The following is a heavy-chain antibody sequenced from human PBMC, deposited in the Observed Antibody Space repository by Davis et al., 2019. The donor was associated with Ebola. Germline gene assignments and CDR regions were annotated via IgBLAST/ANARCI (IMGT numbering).Heavy chain of an antibody. CDR2: ISSSSSTI. CDR3: ARGYFGTGNWGWYDP. Sequence: GESLKTSCAASGFTFSSYSMNWVRQAPGKGLEWVSYISSSSSTIYYADSVKGRFTISRDNTKNSLYLEMNSLRAEDTAVYYCARGYFGTGNWGWYDPWGQGTLVTVSS. CDR1: GFTFSSYS. D-gene: IGHD3-9*01. J-gene: IGHJ5*02. V-gene: IGHV3-48*04.